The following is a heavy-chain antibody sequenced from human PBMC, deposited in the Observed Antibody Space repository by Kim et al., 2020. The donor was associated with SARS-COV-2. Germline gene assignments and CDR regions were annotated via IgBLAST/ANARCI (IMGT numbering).Heavy chain of an antibody. CDR2: ISYDGSNK. Sequence: GGSLRLSCAASGFTFSSYAMHWVRQAPGKGLEWVAVISYDGSNKYYADSVKGRFTISRDNSKNTLYLQMNSLRVEDTAVYYCARVPSLTLTGPEGYYFDYWGQGTLVTVSS. J-gene: IGHJ4*02. D-gene: IGHD3-16*01. V-gene: IGHV3-30*04. CDR3: ARVPSLTLTGPEGYYFDY. CDR1: GFTFSSYA.